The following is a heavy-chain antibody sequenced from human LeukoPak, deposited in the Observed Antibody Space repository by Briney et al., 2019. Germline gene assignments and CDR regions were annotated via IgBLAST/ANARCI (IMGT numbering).Heavy chain of an antibody. CDR1: AYSFTSNY. J-gene: IGHJ4*02. Sequence: GESLKISCRASAYSFTSNYISCGGQMPGKGLEWMGRIDPSDSYTNYSPSFQGHVTISADKSISTAYLRWSRLKASDTAMYYCARSVPQEGSFHYYWGQGTLVTVSS. V-gene: IGHV5-10-1*01. CDR3: ARSVPQEGSFHYY. CDR2: IDPSDSYT. D-gene: IGHD2-15*01.